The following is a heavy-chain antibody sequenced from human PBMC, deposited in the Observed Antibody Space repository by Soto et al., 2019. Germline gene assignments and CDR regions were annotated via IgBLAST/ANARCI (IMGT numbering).Heavy chain of an antibody. CDR2: INPNSGGT. D-gene: IGHD2-15*01. Sequence: ASVKVSCKASGYTFTGYYMHWVRQAPGQGLEWMGWINPNSGGTNYAQKFQGRVTMTRDTSISTAYMELSRLRSDDTAVYYCARECSGGSCYGRRSSGMDVWGQGTTVTVSS. CDR3: ARECSGGSCYGRRSSGMDV. J-gene: IGHJ6*02. CDR1: GYTFTGYY. V-gene: IGHV1-2*02.